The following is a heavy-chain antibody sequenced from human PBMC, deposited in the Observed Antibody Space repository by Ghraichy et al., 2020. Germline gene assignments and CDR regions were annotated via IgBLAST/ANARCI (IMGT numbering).Heavy chain of an antibody. V-gene: IGHV1-18*01. CDR2: ISAYNGNT. CDR3: ARDYYYGFYWVTTYYYYYGMDV. J-gene: IGHJ6*02. CDR1: GYTFTSYG. Sequence: ASVKVACKASGYTFTSYGISWVRQAPGQGLEWMGWISAYNGNTNYAQKLQGRVTMTTDTSTSTAYMELRSLRSDDTAVYYCARDYYYGFYWVTTYYYYYGMDVWGQGTTVTVSS. D-gene: IGHD3-10*01.